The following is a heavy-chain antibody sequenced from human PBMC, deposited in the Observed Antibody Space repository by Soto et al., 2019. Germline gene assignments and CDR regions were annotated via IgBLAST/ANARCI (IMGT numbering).Heavy chain of an antibody. Sequence: QVQLVQSGAELKKPGASVKVSCKASGYTFSNYDMNWVRQATGQGPEWIGWVNPNNGDTGYAQKFQGRVTLTTDISTTTAYMELTSRRSEDTATNYCAKVSRKGSAIDFDYWGQGTLITVSS. CDR1: GYTFSNYD. V-gene: IGHV1-8*01. D-gene: IGHD3-10*01. J-gene: IGHJ4*02. CDR3: AKVSRKGSAIDFDY. CDR2: VNPNNGDT.